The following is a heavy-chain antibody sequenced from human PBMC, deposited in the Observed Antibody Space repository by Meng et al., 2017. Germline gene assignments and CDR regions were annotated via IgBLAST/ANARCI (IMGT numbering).Heavy chain of an antibody. CDR1: GFTFSSYS. CDR2: MSSSSSYI. V-gene: IGHV3-21*01. CDR3: ARDRGYSYGDRRADY. Sequence: ESLKISCAASGFTFSSYSMNWVRQAPGKGLEWVSSMSSSSSYISYADSVKGRFTISRDNAKNSLYLQMNSLRAEDTAVYYCARDRGYSYGDRRADYWGQGTLVTVSS. J-gene: IGHJ4*02. D-gene: IGHD5-18*01.